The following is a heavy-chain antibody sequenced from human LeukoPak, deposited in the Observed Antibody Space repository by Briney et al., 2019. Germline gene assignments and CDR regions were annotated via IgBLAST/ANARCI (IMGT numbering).Heavy chain of an antibody. CDR3: AREYSSSSGKNAFDV. J-gene: IGHJ3*01. CDR1: GGSISSSSYY. D-gene: IGHD6-6*01. V-gene: IGHV4-61*02. Sequence: PSETLSLTCTVSGGSISSSSYYWSLIRQPAGQGLEWIGRIYASGNTNYNPSLKSRVTMSLDTSKNQFSLRLTSVTAADTAVYYCAREYSSSSGKNAFDVWGQGTMVTVSS. CDR2: IYASGNT.